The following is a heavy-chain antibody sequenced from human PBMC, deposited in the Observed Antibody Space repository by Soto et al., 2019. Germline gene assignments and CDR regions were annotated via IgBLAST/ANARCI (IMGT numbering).Heavy chain of an antibody. D-gene: IGHD2-15*01. CDR2: INAGNGNT. CDR3: ARVGGGSCIDY. V-gene: IGHV1-3*01. J-gene: IGHJ4*02. Sequence: ASVKVSCKASGYTFTIYAMHWVRQAPGQRLEWMGWINAGNGNTKYSQKFQGRVTITRDTSASTAYMELSSLRSEDTAVYYCARVGGGSCIDYWGQGTLVTVSS. CDR1: GYTFTIYA.